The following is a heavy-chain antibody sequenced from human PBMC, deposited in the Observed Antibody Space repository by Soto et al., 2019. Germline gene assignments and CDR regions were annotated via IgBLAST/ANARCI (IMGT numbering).Heavy chain of an antibody. Sequence: GASVKVSCKASGYTFTVYYMHWVRQAPGQGLEWMGWINPNSGGTNYAQKFQGWVTMTRDTSISTAYMELSRLRSDDTAVYYCARNPGGNYYDSSGYSTDYYGMDVWGQGTTVTVSS. V-gene: IGHV1-2*04. CDR3: ARNPGGNYYDSSGYSTDYYGMDV. J-gene: IGHJ6*02. CDR1: GYTFTVYY. D-gene: IGHD3-22*01. CDR2: INPNSGGT.